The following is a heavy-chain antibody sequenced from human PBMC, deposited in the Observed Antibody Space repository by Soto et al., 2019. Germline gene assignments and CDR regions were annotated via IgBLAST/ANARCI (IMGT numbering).Heavy chain of an antibody. Sequence: SETLSLTCAVSGDSISRGAFSWSWIRQPPGKGLEWIGYIYQSGNTYYHPSLKSRVTISLERSKNQFSLKLSSVTAADTAVYYCARGIKGLQIDFWGQGTLVTVSS. D-gene: IGHD4-4*01. CDR1: GDSISRGAFS. CDR3: ARGIKGLQIDF. J-gene: IGHJ4*02. CDR2: IYQSGNT. V-gene: IGHV4-30-2*01.